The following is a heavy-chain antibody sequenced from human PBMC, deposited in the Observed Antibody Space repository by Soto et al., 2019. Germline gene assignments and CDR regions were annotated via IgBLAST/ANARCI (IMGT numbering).Heavy chain of an antibody. Sequence: GGSLRLSWAASGFTFSAYWMHWVRQAPGKGLVWVSHINDAGSSTSYADSVKGRFTISRDNAKNTLYLQMNSLRAEDTAVYYCARGLNYGMDVWGQGTTVTVS. CDR3: ARGLNYGMDV. CDR1: GFTFSAYW. J-gene: IGHJ6*02. CDR2: INDAGSST. V-gene: IGHV3-74*01.